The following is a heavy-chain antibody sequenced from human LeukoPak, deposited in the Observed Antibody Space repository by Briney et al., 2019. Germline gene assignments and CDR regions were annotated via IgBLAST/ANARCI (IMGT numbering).Heavy chain of an antibody. CDR2: ISANTTHI. J-gene: IGHJ4*02. CDR1: GFSFSSYS. CDR3: TRGYTSDY. D-gene: IGHD2-2*01. V-gene: IGHV3-21*01. Sequence: GGSLRLSCAASGFSFSSYSMNWVRQAPGKGLEWVSSISANTTHIYGADSLKGRFTISRDDAKNSLYLQLTSPRAEDTAVYYCTRGYTSDYWGQGTLVAVSS.